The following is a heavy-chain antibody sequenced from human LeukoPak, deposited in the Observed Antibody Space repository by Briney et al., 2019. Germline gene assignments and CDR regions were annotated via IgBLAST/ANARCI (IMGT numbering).Heavy chain of an antibody. Sequence: SETLSLTCTVSGGSISTRNYYWGWIRQPPGKGLEWIGSIYYSGNTYYNPSLKSRLTISVDTSKNRFSLSLSSVTAADTAVYYCATVDNTTPRDGGMDVWGQGTTVIVSS. CDR2: IYYSGNT. CDR3: ATVDNTTPRDGGMDV. CDR1: GGSISTRNYY. V-gene: IGHV4-39*01. J-gene: IGHJ6*02. D-gene: IGHD2/OR15-2a*01.